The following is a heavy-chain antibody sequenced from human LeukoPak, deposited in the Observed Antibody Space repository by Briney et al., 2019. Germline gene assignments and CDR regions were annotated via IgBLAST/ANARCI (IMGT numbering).Heavy chain of an antibody. D-gene: IGHD6-19*01. CDR2: ISWNRGSI. CDR3: AKDGTSSGWSTIDY. J-gene: IGHJ4*02. Sequence: GGSLRLSCAASGFTFDDYAMHWVRQAPGEGLEWVSGISWNRGSIGYADSVKGRFTISRDNAKNSLYLQMNSLRAEDTALYYCAKDGTSSGWSTIDYWGQGTLVPVSS. CDR1: GFTFDDYA. V-gene: IGHV3-9*01.